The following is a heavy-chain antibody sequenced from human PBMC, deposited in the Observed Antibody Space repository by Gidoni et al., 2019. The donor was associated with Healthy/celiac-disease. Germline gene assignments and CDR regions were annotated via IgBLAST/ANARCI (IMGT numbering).Heavy chain of an antibody. Sequence: QVQLVQSGAEVKKPGASVKVSCKDTGYIFTSIVISWVRQAPGQGLEWMGWISAYNGTTNYAQKLQGRVTMTTDTSMSTAYMALRRLRSDDAAVYYCARAIGGYGDPFYDMDVWGRGTTVTVSS. J-gene: IGHJ6*02. CDR1: GYIFTSIV. CDR3: ARAIGGYGDPFYDMDV. CDR2: ISAYNGTT. V-gene: IGHV1-18*01. D-gene: IGHD4-17*01.